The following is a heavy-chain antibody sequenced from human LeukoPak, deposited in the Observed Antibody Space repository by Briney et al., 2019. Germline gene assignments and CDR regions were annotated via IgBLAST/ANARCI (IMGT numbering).Heavy chain of an antibody. J-gene: IGHJ4*02. CDR1: GFTFSSHA. CDR2: ISDSGAYT. Sequence: GGSLRLSCAASGFTFSSHARTWVRQAPGKGLEWVSAISDSGAYTHYADSVKGRFIISRDNSKNTLYLQMNSLRAEDTAVYYCAKEFYYDSSGFPSLYFDFWGQGTLVTVSS. CDR3: AKEFYYDSSGFPSLYFDF. D-gene: IGHD3-22*01. V-gene: IGHV3-23*01.